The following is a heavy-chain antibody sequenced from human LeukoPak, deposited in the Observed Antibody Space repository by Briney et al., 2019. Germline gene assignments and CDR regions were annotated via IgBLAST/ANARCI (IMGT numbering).Heavy chain of an antibody. D-gene: IGHD1-26*01. CDR3: AKGSYSGSPLVNFDY. Sequence: GGSLRLSCAASGFTFSSYAMSWVRQAPGKGLEWVSGISAGGSSTYHADSVKGRFTISRDNSKNTLHLQMNSLRAEDTAVYYCAKGSYSGSPLVNFDYWGQGTLVTVSS. CDR1: GFTFSSYA. CDR2: ISAGGSST. V-gene: IGHV3-23*01. J-gene: IGHJ4*02.